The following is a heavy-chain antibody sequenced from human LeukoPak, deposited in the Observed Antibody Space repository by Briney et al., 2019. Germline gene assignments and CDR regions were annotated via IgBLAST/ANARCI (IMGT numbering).Heavy chain of an antibody. V-gene: IGHV1-8*01. CDR1: GYTFTSYD. CDR3: ARGPYSNYWGHYYYMDV. J-gene: IGHJ6*03. CDR2: MNPNSGNT. D-gene: IGHD4-11*01. Sequence: ASVKVSCKASGYTFTSYDINWVRQATGQGLEWMGWMNPNSGNTGYAQKFQGRVTMTRNTSISTAYMELSSLRSEDTAVYYCARGPYSNYWGHYYYMDVWGKGTTVTVSS.